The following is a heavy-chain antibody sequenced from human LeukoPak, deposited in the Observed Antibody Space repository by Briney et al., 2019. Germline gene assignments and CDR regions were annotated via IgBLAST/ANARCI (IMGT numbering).Heavy chain of an antibody. CDR1: GFTVSSNY. V-gene: IGHV3-66*01. Sequence: GGSLRLSCAASGFTVSSNYMSWVRQAPGKGLEWVSVIYSGGSTYYADSVKGRFTISRDNSKNTLYLQMNSLRAEDTAVCYCARDPAGVVAGLDAFDIWGQGTMVTVSS. CDR3: ARDPAGVVAGLDAFDI. CDR2: IYSGGST. J-gene: IGHJ3*02. D-gene: IGHD6-19*01.